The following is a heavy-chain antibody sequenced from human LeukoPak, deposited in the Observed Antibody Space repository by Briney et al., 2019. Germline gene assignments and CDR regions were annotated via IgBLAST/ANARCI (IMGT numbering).Heavy chain of an antibody. CDR3: ATDGVGSRGYGDLDY. CDR1: GFSFNNYG. CDR2: ISGSGGGP. D-gene: IGHD3-22*01. Sequence: GGTLRLSCAASGFSFNNYGMSWVRQAPGKGLEWVSAISGSGGGPYYADSVKGRFSIPRDNSKNTLYLQMNSLRAEDTAVYYCATDGVGSRGYGDLDYWGQGTLVTVSS. J-gene: IGHJ4*02. V-gene: IGHV3-23*01.